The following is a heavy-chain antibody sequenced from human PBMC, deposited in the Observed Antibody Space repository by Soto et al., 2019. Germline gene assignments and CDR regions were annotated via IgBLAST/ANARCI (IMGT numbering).Heavy chain of an antibody. CDR2: INPSSGET. Sequence: QIRLVQSGGEVRTPGASVKVSCKASGYTFSSYGITWVRQAPGQGLEWLGWINPSSGETNYAQKFQGRVTVTTDTSTTTGYMELRNLTVDDTAVYSCARDWYPRFDPWGQGTLVTVSS. D-gene: IGHD6-13*01. CDR3: ARDWYPRFDP. V-gene: IGHV1-18*01. CDR1: GYTFSSYG. J-gene: IGHJ5*02.